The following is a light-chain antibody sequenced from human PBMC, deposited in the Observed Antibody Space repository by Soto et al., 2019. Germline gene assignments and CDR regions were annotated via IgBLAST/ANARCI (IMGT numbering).Light chain of an antibody. CDR2: DAS. J-gene: IGKJ1*01. CDR1: QSIDRW. V-gene: IGKV1-5*01. Sequence: DIQLTQSPSTLSASVGDRVTITCRASQSIDRWLAWYQQKLGKAPELPIHDASSLESGVPSRFSGSGSGTEFTLTISSLQPEDFATYYCQQYNSYTWTFGQGTKVDIK. CDR3: QQYNSYTWT.